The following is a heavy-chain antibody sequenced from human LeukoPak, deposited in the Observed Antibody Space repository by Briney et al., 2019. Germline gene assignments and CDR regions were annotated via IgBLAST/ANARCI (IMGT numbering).Heavy chain of an antibody. CDR3: ARVRALDSSGYYYFDY. D-gene: IGHD3-22*01. J-gene: IGHJ4*02. CDR1: GFTFSSYA. CDR2: ISYDGSNK. Sequence: GGSLRLSCAASGFTFSSYAMHWVRQAPGKGLEWVAVISYDGSNKYYADSVKGRFTISRDNSKNTLYLQMNSLRAEDTAVYYCARVRALDSSGYYYFDYWGQGTLVTVSS. V-gene: IGHV3-30-3*01.